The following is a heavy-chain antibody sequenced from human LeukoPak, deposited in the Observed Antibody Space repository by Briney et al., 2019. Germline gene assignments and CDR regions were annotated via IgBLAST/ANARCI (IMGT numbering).Heavy chain of an antibody. CDR3: AKDMSPTGDPDDPVFNY. V-gene: IGHV3-23*01. CDR2: ISGSGRTT. J-gene: IGHJ4*02. D-gene: IGHD5/OR15-5a*01. CDR1: GFTFSNYG. Sequence: QPGGSLRLSCAASGFTFSNYGMSWVRQAPGKGLEWVSGISGSGRTTYYADSVKGRFTISRDNSKNTLYLQMNSLRGEDTALYYCAKDMSPTGDPDDPVFNYWGQGNLVTVSS.